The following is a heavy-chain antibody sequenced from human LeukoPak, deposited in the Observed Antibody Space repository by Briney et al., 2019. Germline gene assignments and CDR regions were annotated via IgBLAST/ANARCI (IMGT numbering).Heavy chain of an antibody. CDR1: GYSISSGYY. CDR2: IYHSGST. V-gene: IGHV4-38-2*01. CDR3: ARVLYSSGWYFDY. J-gene: IGHJ4*02. Sequence: PSETLSLTCAVSGYSISSGYYWGWIRQPPGKGLEWIGSIYHSGSTYYNPSLKSRVTISVDTSKNQFSPKLSSVTAADTAVYYCARVLYSSGWYFDYWGQGTLVTVSS. D-gene: IGHD6-19*01.